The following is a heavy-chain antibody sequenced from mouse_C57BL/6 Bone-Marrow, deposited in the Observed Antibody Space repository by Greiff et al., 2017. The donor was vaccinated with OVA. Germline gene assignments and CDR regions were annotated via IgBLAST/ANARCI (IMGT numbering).Heavy chain of an antibody. CDR1: GFTFSSYG. J-gene: IGHJ4*01. Sequence: EVKLMESGGDLVKPGGSLKLSCAASGFTFSSYGMSWVRQPPDTRLEWVATISSGGSYTYYPDSVKGRFTISRDNAKNTLYLQMSSLKSEDTAMYYCARHGNYFYAMDYWGQGTSVTVSS. CDR3: ARHGNYFYAMDY. D-gene: IGHD2-1*01. CDR2: ISSGGSYT. V-gene: IGHV5-6*01.